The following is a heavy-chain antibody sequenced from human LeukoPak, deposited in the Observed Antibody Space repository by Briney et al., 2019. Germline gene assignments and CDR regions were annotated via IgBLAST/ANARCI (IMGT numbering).Heavy chain of an antibody. J-gene: IGHJ5*02. V-gene: IGHV4-59*01. CDR1: GGSISSYY. D-gene: IGHD3-22*01. Sequence: SETLSLTCTVSGGSISSYYWSWIRQPAGKGLEWIGYIYYSGSTNYNPSLKSRVAISVDTSKNQFSLKLSSVTAADTAVYYCARATYYYDSSGYSNWFDPWGQGTLVTVSS. CDR2: IYYSGST. CDR3: ARATYYYDSSGYSNWFDP.